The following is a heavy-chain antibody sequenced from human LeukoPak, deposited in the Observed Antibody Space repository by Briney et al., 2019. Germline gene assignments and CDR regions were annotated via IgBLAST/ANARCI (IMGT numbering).Heavy chain of an antibody. CDR1: GYTFTGYY. J-gene: IGHJ4*02. V-gene: IGHV1-2*02. Sequence: ASVKVSCKASGYTFTGYYMHWVRQAPGQGLEWMGWINPNSGGTNYAQKFQGRVTTTRDTSISTAYMELSRLRSDDTAVYYCARMYYYDSSGYLNWGQGTLVTVSS. CDR3: ARMYYYDSSGYLN. D-gene: IGHD3-22*01. CDR2: INPNSGGT.